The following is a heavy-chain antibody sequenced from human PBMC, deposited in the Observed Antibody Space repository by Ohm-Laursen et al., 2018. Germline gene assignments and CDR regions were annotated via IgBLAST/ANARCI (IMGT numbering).Heavy chain of an antibody. CDR3: ADTAY. V-gene: IGHV3-21*01. J-gene: IGHJ4*02. D-gene: IGHD2-21*02. CDR2: ISTSGSYV. CDR1: GFTFSTYS. Sequence: SLRLFCAAFGFTFSTYSMNWVRQAPGKGLEWVSSISTSGSYVSYADSVKGRFTISRDNAKNSMFLQMNSLRAEDTAVYYCADTAYWGQGTLVTVSS.